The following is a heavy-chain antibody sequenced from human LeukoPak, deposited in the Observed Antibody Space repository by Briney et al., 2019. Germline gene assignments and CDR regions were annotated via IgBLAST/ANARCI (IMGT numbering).Heavy chain of an antibody. Sequence: SGGSLRLSCAASGFSFRSYGMHWVRQAPGKGLEWVAVIWYEGSDEYYADSVKGRFTISRDNSKNTLYLQVNGLRAEDTAVYYCAKDTDGEHGLDYWGQGTLVTVSS. CDR2: IWYEGSDE. D-gene: IGHD4-17*01. CDR3: AKDTDGEHGLDY. J-gene: IGHJ4*02. V-gene: IGHV3-33*06. CDR1: GFSFRSYG.